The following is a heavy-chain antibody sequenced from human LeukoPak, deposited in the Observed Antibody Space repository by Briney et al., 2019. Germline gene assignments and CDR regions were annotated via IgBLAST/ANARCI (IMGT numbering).Heavy chain of an antibody. CDR2: ISSSSSYI. V-gene: IGHV3-21*01. Sequence: GGSLRLSCAASGFTFSSYSMNWVRQAPGKGLEWVSSISSSSSYIYYADSVKGRFTISRDNAKNSLYLQMNSLRAEDTAVYYCARSVVVINRHLVYWGQGTLVTVSS. J-gene: IGHJ4*02. CDR3: ARSVVVINRHLVY. D-gene: IGHD3-22*01. CDR1: GFTFSSYS.